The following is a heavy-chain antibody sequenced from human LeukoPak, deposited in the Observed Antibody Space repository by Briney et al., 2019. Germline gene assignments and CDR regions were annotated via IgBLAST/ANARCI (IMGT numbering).Heavy chain of an antibody. D-gene: IGHD4-23*01. Sequence: PGGSLRLSCVVSGFTLTDHWMSWVRQAPGRGLEWVANIKQDGSEKYYVDSVKGRFTISRDNAKNSLYLQMNSLRAEDTAVYYCARGPPNGGNYESWFDPWGQGTLVTVSS. V-gene: IGHV3-7*01. CDR2: IKQDGSEK. CDR3: ARGPPNGGNYESWFDP. J-gene: IGHJ5*02. CDR1: GFTLTDHW.